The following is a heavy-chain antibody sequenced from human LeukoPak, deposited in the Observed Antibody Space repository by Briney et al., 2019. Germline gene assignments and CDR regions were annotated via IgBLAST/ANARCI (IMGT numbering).Heavy chain of an antibody. V-gene: IGHV4-39*07. CDR1: GDSISNKNFY. CDR2: IYYSGHT. CDR3: ARINDRGSGGGDDY. Sequence: SETLSLTCTVSGDSISNKNFYWGWIRKPPGKDLEWIGSIYYSGHTYYNPSLKSRVTLSVDTSKNQFSLKLSSVTAAETAVYHCARINDRGSGGGDDYWGQGTLVTVSS. J-gene: IGHJ4*02. D-gene: IGHD3-10*01.